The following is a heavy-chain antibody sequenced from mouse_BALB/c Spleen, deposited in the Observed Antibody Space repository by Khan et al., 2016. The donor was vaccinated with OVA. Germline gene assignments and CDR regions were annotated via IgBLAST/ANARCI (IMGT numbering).Heavy chain of an antibody. CDR1: GYSITSGYG. Sequence: VQLKESGPGLVKPSQSLSLTCTVTGYSITSGYGWNWLRQFPGNKLEWMGYISYSGSTNYTPSLTSRLSITRDTSKNQFFLQLNSVTTEDTTTYYCARTARIKYWGQGTTLTVSS. V-gene: IGHV3-2*02. J-gene: IGHJ2*01. CDR2: ISYSGST. CDR3: ARTARIKY. D-gene: IGHD1-2*01.